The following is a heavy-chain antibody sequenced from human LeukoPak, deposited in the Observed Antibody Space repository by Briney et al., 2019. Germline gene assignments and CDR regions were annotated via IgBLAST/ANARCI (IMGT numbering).Heavy chain of an antibody. CDR2: IGST. J-gene: IGHJ4*02. Sequence: SETLPLTCTVTGRYISRSPYYSAWIRQPPGKGLEWIGGIGSTYFNPSLKSRVTISVDPSKNQFSLKLSSVTAADTAVYYCARHVSGGSGYSDYWGQGTLVTVSS. CDR1: GRYISRSPYY. D-gene: IGHD3-3*01. V-gene: IGHV4-39*01. CDR3: ARHVSGGSGYSDY.